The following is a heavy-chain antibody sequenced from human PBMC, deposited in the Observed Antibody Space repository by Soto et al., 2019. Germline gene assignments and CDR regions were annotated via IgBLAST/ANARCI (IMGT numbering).Heavy chain of an antibody. J-gene: IGHJ5*02. CDR2: VYYSGTT. V-gene: IGHV4-39*01. Sequence: TLSLTCTVSGGSIISSSYYWVWIRQPPGKGLEFIGDVYYSGTTHYNPSLKSRVTMSVDTSKNQFSLRLSSVTAADTALYYCVRLRSPGNWFDPWGQGTLVTVSS. CDR1: GGSIISSSYY. CDR3: VRLRSPGNWFDP.